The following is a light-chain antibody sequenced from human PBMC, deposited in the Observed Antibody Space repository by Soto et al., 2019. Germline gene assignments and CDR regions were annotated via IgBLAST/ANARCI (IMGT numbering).Light chain of an antibody. J-gene: IGKJ4*01. CDR3: QQYYGSPVT. CDR2: WAS. V-gene: IGKV4-1*01. Sequence: DIVMTQSPDSLAVSLGERATINCKSSQSVLYNSNNKNFLAWYQQKLGQPPKLLIYWASTRESGVPDRVSGSGSGTDFTLTISSLQAEDVAVYYCQQYYGSPVTFGGGTKVEIK. CDR1: QSVLYNSNNKNF.